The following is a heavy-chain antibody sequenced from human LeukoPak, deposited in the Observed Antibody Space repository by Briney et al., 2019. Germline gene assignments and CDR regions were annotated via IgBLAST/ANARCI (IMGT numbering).Heavy chain of an antibody. J-gene: IGHJ5*02. Sequence: GGSLRLSCAASGFTFSSYSMNWVRQAPGKGLEWVSSISSSSSYIYYADSVKGRFTISRDNAKNSLYLQMNSLRAEDTAVYYCARSCGGDWIGYWFDPWGQGTLVTVSS. CDR1: GFTFSSYS. D-gene: IGHD2-21*02. CDR2: ISSSSSYI. CDR3: ARSCGGDWIGYWFDP. V-gene: IGHV3-21*01.